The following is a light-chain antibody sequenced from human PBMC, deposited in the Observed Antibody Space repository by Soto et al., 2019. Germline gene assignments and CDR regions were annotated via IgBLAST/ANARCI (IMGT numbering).Light chain of an antibody. V-gene: IGKV4-1*01. CDR1: QSVLYSSNNKNY. CDR3: QQYYSPSYT. CDR2: WAS. Sequence: DIVMTQSPDSLAVSLGERATINCKSSQSVLYSSNNKNYLAWYQQKPGQPPKLLIYWASTRESGVPDRFSGIGSATDFTLTISSLQAEDVAVYYCQQYYSPSYTFGQGTELEIK. J-gene: IGKJ2*01.